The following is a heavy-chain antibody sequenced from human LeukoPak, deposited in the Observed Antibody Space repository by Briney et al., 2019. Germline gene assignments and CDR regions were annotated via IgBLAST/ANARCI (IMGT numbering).Heavy chain of an antibody. D-gene: IGHD3-10*01. V-gene: IGHV3-21*06. CDR2: ISPSGNSK. CDR1: GFTFSSYT. Sequence: GGSLRLSCAASGFTFSSYTMNWVRQSPGKGLEWISSISPSGNSKYHADSVKGRFTISKDNARNSLYLEMDSLRADDTALYYCARDFLGESGAGGYWGQGTLAIVSP. J-gene: IGHJ4*02. CDR3: ARDFLGESGAGGY.